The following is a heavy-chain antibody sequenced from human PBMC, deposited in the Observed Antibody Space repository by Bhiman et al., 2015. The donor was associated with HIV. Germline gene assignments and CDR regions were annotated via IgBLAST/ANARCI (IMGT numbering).Heavy chain of an antibody. CDR2: MKPDGSET. V-gene: IGHV3-7*05. D-gene: IGHD3/OR15-3a*01. CDR1: GFTFSRYW. J-gene: IGHJ4*02. Sequence: EVQLVESGGGLVQPGGSLRLSCAASGFTFSRYWMTWVRQAPGKGLEWVANMKPDGSETFYVDSVKGRFTISRDNPKNSLDLQMNNLRVEDTAVYYCAKPKFSVSWTGLDYWGQGTLVTVSS. CDR3: AKPKFSVSWTGLDY.